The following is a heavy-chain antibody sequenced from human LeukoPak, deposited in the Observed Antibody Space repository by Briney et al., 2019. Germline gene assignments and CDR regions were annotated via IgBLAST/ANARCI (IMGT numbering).Heavy chain of an antibody. CDR3: ARMMASIPRGVPDY. CDR1: GFTFSNAW. Sequence: GGSLRLSCAASGFTFSNAWMSWVRQAPGKGLEWVANLKEDGSEKYYVDSVKGRFTISRDNAKSSLYLQMDSLRAEDTAVYYCARMMASIPRGVPDYWGQGTLVTVSS. CDR2: LKEDGSEK. J-gene: IGHJ4*02. D-gene: IGHD5-24*01. V-gene: IGHV3-7*01.